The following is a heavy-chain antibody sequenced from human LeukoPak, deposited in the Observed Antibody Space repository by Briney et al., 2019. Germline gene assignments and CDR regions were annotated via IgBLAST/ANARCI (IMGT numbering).Heavy chain of an antibody. CDR1: GGSTASYY. D-gene: IGHD2/OR15-2a*01. CDR3: ARFSESNFDY. Sequence: PSETLSLTCTVSGGSTASYYWSWLRQPPGKGLEWIGYIYYSATTNYHPSLRSRVTISVDTSKNHFSLKLTSVTAADTAVYYCARFSESNFDYWGQGTLVTVSS. J-gene: IGHJ4*02. CDR2: IYYSATT. V-gene: IGHV4-59*08.